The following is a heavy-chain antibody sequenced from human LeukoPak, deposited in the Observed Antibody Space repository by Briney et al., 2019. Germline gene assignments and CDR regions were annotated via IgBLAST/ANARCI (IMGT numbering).Heavy chain of an antibody. J-gene: IGHJ3*02. CDR1: GYTFTGYY. Sequence: ASVKVSCKASGYTFTGYYMHWVRQAPGQGLEWMGRINPNSSGTNYAQKFQGRVTMTRDTSISTAYMELSRLRSDDTAVYYCAREGRYCSGGSCYSFAFDIWGQGTMVTVSS. CDR2: INPNSSGT. CDR3: AREGRYCSGGSCYSFAFDI. V-gene: IGHV1-2*06. D-gene: IGHD2-15*01.